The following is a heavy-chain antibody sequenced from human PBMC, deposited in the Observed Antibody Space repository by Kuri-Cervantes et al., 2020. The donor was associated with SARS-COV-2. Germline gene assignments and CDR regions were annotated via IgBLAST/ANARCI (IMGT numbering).Heavy chain of an antibody. D-gene: IGHD6-13*01. Sequence: SETLSLTCAVYGGSFSGYYWSWIRQPPGKGLEWMGSIYYSGSTYYNPSLKSRVTISVDTSKNQFSLKLSSVTAADTAVYYCARTAAAATGYFDYWGQGTLVTVSS. J-gene: IGHJ4*02. V-gene: IGHV4-34*01. CDR2: IYYSGST. CDR3: ARTAAAATGYFDY. CDR1: GGSFSGYY.